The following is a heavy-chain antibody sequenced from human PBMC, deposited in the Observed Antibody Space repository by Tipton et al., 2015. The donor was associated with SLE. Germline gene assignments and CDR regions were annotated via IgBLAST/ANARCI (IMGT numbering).Heavy chain of an antibody. CDR1: GDSISNSDYY. CDR3: ARGGHYYDSSGYSPLDF. Sequence: TLSLTCTVSGDSISNSDYYWGWIRQPPGKGLEWIGNIHHSGRTYYNPSLISRPTMSVDTSNNQLSLRLSSVTAADTALYYCARGGHYYDSSGYSPLDFWGQGALVSVSS. V-gene: IGHV4-39*07. CDR2: IHHSGRT. J-gene: IGHJ4*02. D-gene: IGHD3-22*01.